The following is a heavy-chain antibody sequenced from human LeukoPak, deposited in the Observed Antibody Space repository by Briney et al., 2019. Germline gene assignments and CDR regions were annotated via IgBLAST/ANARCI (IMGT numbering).Heavy chain of an antibody. D-gene: IGHD1-26*01. CDR1: GFTFGDYA. CDR3: TRGTLWSGSYRIDY. V-gene: IGHV3-49*03. J-gene: IGHJ4*02. Sequence: GGSLRLSCTASGFTFGDYAMSWSRQAPGKGLEWVGFIRSKAYGGTTEYAASVKGRFTISRDDSKSIAYLQMNSLKTEDTAVYYCTRGTLWSGSYRIDYWGQGTLVTVSS. CDR2: IRSKAYGGTT.